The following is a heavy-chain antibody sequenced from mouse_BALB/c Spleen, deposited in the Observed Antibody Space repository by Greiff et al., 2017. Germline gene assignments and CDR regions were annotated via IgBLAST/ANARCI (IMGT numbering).Heavy chain of an antibody. CDR1: GFSLTSYG. J-gene: IGHJ1*01. CDR2: IWAGGST. V-gene: IGHV2-9*02. Sequence: VKLVESGPGLVAPSQSLSITCTVSGFSLTSYGVHWVRQPPGKGLEWLGVIWAGGSTNYNSALMSRLSISKDNSKSQVFLKMNSLQTDDTAMYYCASVSHGYFDVWGAGTTVTVSS. CDR3: ASVSHGYFDV.